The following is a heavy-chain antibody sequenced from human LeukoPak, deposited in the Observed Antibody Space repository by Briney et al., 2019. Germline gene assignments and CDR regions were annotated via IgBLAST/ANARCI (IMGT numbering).Heavy chain of an antibody. CDR3: ARYGRTPFDY. CDR2: IYYTGST. V-gene: IGHV4-59*08. J-gene: IGHJ4*02. CDR1: GGPISSYY. Sequence: SETLSLTCTVSGGPISSYYWSWIRQPPGKGLEWIGYIYYTGSTSYNLSLKSRVSISVDTSKNEFSLKLSSVTAADTAVYYCARYGRTPFDYWGQGTLVTVSS. D-gene: IGHD2-8*01.